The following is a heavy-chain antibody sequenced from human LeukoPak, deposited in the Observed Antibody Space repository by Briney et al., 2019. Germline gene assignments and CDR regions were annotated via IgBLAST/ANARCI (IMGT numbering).Heavy chain of an antibody. CDR3: ARFEQQLEFYFDY. CDR1: GYTFTGYY. J-gene: IGHJ4*02. D-gene: IGHD6-13*01. V-gene: IGHV1-2*02. Sequence: ASVKVSCKASGYTFTGYYMHWVRQAPGQGLEWMGWTNPNSGGTNYAQKFQGRVTMTRDTSISTAYMELSRLRSDDTAVYYCARFEQQLEFYFDYWGQGTLVTVSS. CDR2: TNPNSGGT.